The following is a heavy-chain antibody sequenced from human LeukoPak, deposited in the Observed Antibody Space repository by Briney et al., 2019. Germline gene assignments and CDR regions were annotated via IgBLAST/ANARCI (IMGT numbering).Heavy chain of an antibody. J-gene: IGHJ5*02. V-gene: IGHV4-34*01. CDR1: GGSFSGYY. CDR3: ARRGVLLWFGPQGWFDP. D-gene: IGHD3-10*01. CDR2: MNHSGST. Sequence: SETLSLTCAVYGGSFSGYYWSWIRQPPGKGLEWIGEMNHSGSTNYNPSLKSRVTISVDTSKNQFSLKLSSVTAADTAVYYCARRGVLLWFGPQGWFDPWGQGTLVTVSS.